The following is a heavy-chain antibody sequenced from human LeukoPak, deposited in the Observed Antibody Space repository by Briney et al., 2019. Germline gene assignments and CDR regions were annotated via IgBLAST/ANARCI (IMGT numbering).Heavy chain of an antibody. CDR2: ISSSSSYI. D-gene: IGHD6-13*01. CDR1: GLTVSSNF. J-gene: IGHJ4*02. CDR3: ARDGSSWD. V-gene: IGHV3-21*01. Sequence: SGGSLRLSCAATGLTVSSNFMSWVRQAPGKGLEWVSSISSSSSYIYYADSVKGRFTISRDNAKNSLYLQMNSLRAEDTAVYYCARDGSSWDWGQGTLVTVSS.